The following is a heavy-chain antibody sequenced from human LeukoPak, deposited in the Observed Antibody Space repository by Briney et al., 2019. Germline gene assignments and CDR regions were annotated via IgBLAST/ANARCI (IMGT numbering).Heavy chain of an antibody. J-gene: IGHJ4*02. Sequence: PGGSLRLSCAASGFTFRSYAMSWVRQAPGKGLEWVSAISGSGGSTYYADSVKGRFTISRDNSKNTLYLQLDSLRAEDTAVYYCAKDRGVGFGEVWGQGTLVTVSS. CDR3: AKDRGVGFGEV. V-gene: IGHV3-23*01. D-gene: IGHD3-10*01. CDR1: GFTFRSYA. CDR2: ISGSGGST.